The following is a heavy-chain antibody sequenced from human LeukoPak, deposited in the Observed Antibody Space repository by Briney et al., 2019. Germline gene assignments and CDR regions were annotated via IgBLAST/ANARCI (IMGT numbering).Heavy chain of an antibody. CDR2: IYYSGST. D-gene: IGHD1-26*01. Sequence: PSETLSLTCTVSGXSISSYYWSWIRQPPGKGLEWIGYIYYSGSTNYNPSLKSRVTISVDTSKNQFSLKLSSVTAADTAVYYCARQPQSGWELLAAFDIWGQGTMVTVSS. V-gene: IGHV4-59*08. J-gene: IGHJ3*02. CDR1: GXSISSYY. CDR3: ARQPQSGWELLAAFDI.